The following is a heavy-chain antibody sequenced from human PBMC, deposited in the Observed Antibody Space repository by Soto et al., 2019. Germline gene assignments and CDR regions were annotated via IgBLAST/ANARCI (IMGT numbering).Heavy chain of an antibody. Sequence: PSQTLSLTCAISGDSVSSNSAAWNWIRQSPSRGLEWLGRTYYRSKWYNDYAVSVKSRITINPDTSKNQFSLQLNSVTPEDTAVYYCARELTTVTKGDVYYYYGMDVWGQGTTVTVSS. CDR3: ARELTTVTKGDVYYYYGMDV. V-gene: IGHV6-1*01. J-gene: IGHJ6*02. D-gene: IGHD4-17*01. CDR2: TYYRSKWYN. CDR1: GDSVSSNSAA.